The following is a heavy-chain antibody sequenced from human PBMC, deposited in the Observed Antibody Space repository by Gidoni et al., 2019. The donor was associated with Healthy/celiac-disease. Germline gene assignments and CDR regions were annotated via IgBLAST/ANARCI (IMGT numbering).Heavy chain of an antibody. Sequence: VQLQQWGAGLLKPSETLSLTCAVYGGSFSGYYLSWIRQPQGKGLEWIGEINHSGSTNYNPSLKRRVTISVDTSKNQFSLKLSSVTAADTAVYYCARVGPSYAYYYYGMDVWGQGTTVTVSS. D-gene: IGHD3-16*01. CDR1: GGSFSGYY. CDR3: ARVGPSYAYYYYGMDV. V-gene: IGHV4-34*01. J-gene: IGHJ6*02. CDR2: INHSGST.